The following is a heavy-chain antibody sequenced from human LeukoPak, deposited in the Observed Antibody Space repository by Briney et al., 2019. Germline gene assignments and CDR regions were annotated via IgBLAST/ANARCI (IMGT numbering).Heavy chain of an antibody. CDR3: ARDGRPGWGHTSGFLDY. CDR1: GFTFRSYD. J-gene: IGHJ4*02. CDR2: IGTAADT. Sequence: GGSLRLSCAASGFTFRSYDMHWVRQVTGKGLEWVSGIGTAADTYYPGSVKGRFTISRENAKNTLYLQMNSLRAGDTAVYYCARDGRPGWGHTSGFLDYWGQGTLVTVSS. V-gene: IGHV3-13*01. D-gene: IGHD3-22*01.